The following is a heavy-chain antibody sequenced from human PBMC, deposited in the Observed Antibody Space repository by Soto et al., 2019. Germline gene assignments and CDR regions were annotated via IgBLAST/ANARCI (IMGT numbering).Heavy chain of an antibody. V-gene: IGHV5-51*01. Sequence: GEFLKISCKGSGYSFTSYWIGWVRQMPGKGLEWMGIIYPGDSDTRYSPSFQGQVTISADKSISTAYLQWSSLKASDTAMYYCSRGRVPAVVKYYYYGMDVWGQGTTVTVSS. J-gene: IGHJ6*02. CDR1: GYSFTSYW. CDR2: IYPGDSDT. CDR3: SRGRVPAVVKYYYYGMDV. D-gene: IGHD2-2*01.